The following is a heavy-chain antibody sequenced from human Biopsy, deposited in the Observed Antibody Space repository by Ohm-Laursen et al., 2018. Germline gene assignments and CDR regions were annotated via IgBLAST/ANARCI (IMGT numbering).Heavy chain of an antibody. D-gene: IGHD3-10*01. CDR3: ARGGSGSGYCGMDV. CDR2: IIPIVGIT. CDR1: GDTFSRSA. Sequence: GASVKVSCKASGDTFSRSAFFWVRQAPGQGLVYLGRIIPIVGITNHAQTFQGRITLTADKSTFMVYMELSRLRSDDTAIYYCARGGSGSGYCGMDVWGQGATVSVSS. V-gene: IGHV1-69*04. J-gene: IGHJ6*02.